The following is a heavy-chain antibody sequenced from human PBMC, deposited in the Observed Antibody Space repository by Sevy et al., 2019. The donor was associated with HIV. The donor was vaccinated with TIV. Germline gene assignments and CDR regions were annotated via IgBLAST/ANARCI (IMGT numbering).Heavy chain of an antibody. Sequence: GGSLRLSCAASGFTFSKYSMSWVRQPPGKGLEWVSTLSFGCGEINYADSVKGRFTISRDNSKSSVYLQMNNLRPEDTGVEYWAREGVNKPQDLWGQGTLVTVSS. CDR2: LSFGCGEI. D-gene: IGHD3-16*01. CDR1: GFTFSKYS. J-gene: IGHJ4*02. V-gene: IGHV3-23*01. CDR3: AREGVNKPQDL.